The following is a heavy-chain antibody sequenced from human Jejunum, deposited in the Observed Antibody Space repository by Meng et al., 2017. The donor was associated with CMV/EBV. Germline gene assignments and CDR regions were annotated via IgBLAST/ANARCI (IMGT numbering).Heavy chain of an antibody. Sequence: FSSYSISWVRQAPGHGLEWMGRVIPLNGITNYAQKFQGRVTITADKTTGTAYMELSSLRSDDTAVYYCARDLRTYYYDTSGYYYWGQGTLVTVSS. V-gene: IGHV1-69*04. CDR3: ARDLRTYYYDTSGYYY. CDR2: VIPLNGIT. D-gene: IGHD3-22*01. CDR1: FSSYS. J-gene: IGHJ4*02.